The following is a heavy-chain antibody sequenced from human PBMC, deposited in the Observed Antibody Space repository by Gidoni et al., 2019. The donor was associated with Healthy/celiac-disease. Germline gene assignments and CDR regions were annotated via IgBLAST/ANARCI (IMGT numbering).Heavy chain of an antibody. CDR2: ISSSGSTI. CDR1: GFTFSSYE. CDR3: AGREMATSDFDY. D-gene: IGHD5-12*01. V-gene: IGHV3-48*03. J-gene: IGHJ4*02. Sequence: GESGGGLVQPGGSLRLSCAASGFTFSSYEMNWVRQAPGKGLEWVSYISSSGSTIYYADSVKGRFTISRDNAKNSLYLQMNSLRAEDTAGYYCAGREMATSDFDYWGQGTLVTVSS.